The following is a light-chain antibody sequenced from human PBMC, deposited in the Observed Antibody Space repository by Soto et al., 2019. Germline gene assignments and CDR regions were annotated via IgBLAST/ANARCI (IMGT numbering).Light chain of an antibody. CDR2: DVS. V-gene: IGLV2-14*01. Sequence: SVLTQPASVSGSPGQSITISCTGTSSDVGGYNYVSWYQQHPGKAPKLMIYDVSNRPSGVSNRFSGSKSGNTASLTMSWLQAEDEADDYCSSYTSSDTLVFGGGTKVTVL. CDR1: SSDVGGYNY. J-gene: IGLJ2*01. CDR3: SSYTSSDTLV.